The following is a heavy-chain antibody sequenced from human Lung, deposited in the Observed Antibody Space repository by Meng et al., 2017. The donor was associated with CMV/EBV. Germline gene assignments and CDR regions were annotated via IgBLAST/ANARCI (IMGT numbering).Heavy chain of an antibody. CDR3: ARDNSATRYFDY. Sequence: GESXKIXWRVSGFTFGEHYMDWVRQAPGKGLEWVARSRNKASSYTTEYAASVRGRFTISRDESGNSLDLQMTSLKTEDTAVYYCARDNSATRYFDYWGQGXLVTVSS. J-gene: IGHJ4*02. D-gene: IGHD2/OR15-2a*01. V-gene: IGHV3-72*01. CDR1: GFTFGEHY. CDR2: SRNKASSYTT.